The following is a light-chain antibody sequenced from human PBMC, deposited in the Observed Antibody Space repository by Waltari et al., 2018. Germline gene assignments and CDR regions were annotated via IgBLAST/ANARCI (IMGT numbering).Light chain of an antibody. CDR1: QSITSN. V-gene: IGKV3-15*01. J-gene: IGKJ4*01. CDR2: DAS. CDR3: QQYNYWPPF. Sequence: EFVLTQSPATLSVSPGERATLSCRASQSITSNLAWYQQTPGQAPRLLIYDASTRATGIPARFSGSGSGTEFTLTISSLQSEDFAVYFCQQYNYWPPFFGGGTKVEIK.